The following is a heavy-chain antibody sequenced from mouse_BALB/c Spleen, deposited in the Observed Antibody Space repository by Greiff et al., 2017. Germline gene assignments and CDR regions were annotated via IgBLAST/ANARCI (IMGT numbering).Heavy chain of an antibody. Sequence: VQLKESGAELVRPGALVKLSCKASGFNIKDYYMHWVKQRPEQGLEWIGWIDPENGNTIYDPKFQGKASITADTSSNTAYLQLSSLTSEDTAVYYCARSPHYYGSSYVAMDYWGQGTSVTVSS. V-gene: IGHV14-1*02. CDR2: IDPENGNT. D-gene: IGHD1-1*01. CDR3: ARSPHYYGSSYVAMDY. J-gene: IGHJ4*01. CDR1: GFNIKDYY.